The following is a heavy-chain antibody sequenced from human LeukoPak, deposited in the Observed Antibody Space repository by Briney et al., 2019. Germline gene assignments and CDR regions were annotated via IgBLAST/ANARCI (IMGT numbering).Heavy chain of an antibody. CDR2: ISGSGGNT. V-gene: IGHV3-23*01. J-gene: IGHJ6*02. CDR3: ASQKANFYDSSGDV. CDR1: GFSFSSSA. Sequence: GGSLSLFCAASGFSFSSSAMRWVRQAPGRGLEWVSAISGSGGNTYYAGSVKGRFTIFRDNSKNMLYLQMNSLRAEDTALYYCASQKANFYDSSGDVWGQGTTVTVSS. D-gene: IGHD3-22*01.